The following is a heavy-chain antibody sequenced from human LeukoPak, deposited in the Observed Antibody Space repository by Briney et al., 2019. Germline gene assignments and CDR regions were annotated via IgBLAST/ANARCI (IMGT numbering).Heavy chain of an antibody. D-gene: IGHD5-18*01. Sequence: GGSLRLSCAASGSTFSSYAMHWVRQAPGKGLEWAAVISYDGSNKYYADSVKGRFTISRDNSKNTLYLQMNSLRAEDTAVYYCASGRGGTAMAGSFDYWGQGTLVTVSS. J-gene: IGHJ4*02. CDR1: GSTFSSYA. V-gene: IGHV3-30*04. CDR3: ASGRGGTAMAGSFDY. CDR2: ISYDGSNK.